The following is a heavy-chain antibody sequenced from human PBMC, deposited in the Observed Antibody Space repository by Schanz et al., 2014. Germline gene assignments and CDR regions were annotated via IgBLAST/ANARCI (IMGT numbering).Heavy chain of an antibody. V-gene: IGHV3-23*01. Sequence: EVQLLESGGGLVQPGGSLRLSCVASGFTFSSYAMSWVRQAPGKGLEWVSAINGNGGITYYADPVKGRFTISRDNSKNTLYLQMKSLRVEDTAVYYCARGREVVAKIFDVWGQGTMVTVSS. D-gene: IGHD3-22*01. J-gene: IGHJ3*01. CDR1: GFTFSSYA. CDR2: INGNGGIT. CDR3: ARGREVVAKIFDV.